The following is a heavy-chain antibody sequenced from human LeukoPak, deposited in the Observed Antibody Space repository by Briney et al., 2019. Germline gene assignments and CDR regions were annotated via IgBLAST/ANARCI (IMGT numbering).Heavy chain of an antibody. J-gene: IGHJ3*02. CDR1: GGSISSSSYY. Sequence: PSETLSLTCTVSGGSISSSSYYWGWIRQPPGKGLEWIGSIYYSGSTYYNPSLKSRVTISVDTSKNQFSLKLSSVTAADTAVYYCARCLRAFDIWGQGTMVTVSS. CDR3: ARCLRAFDI. V-gene: IGHV4-39*01. CDR2: IYYSGST. D-gene: IGHD4-17*01.